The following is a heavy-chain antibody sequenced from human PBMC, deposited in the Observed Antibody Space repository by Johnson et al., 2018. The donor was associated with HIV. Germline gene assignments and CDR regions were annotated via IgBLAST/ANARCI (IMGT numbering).Heavy chain of an antibody. CDR2: IYNDGSRT. CDR3: AREEGIQLWPRGAFDI. CDR1: GFAFRTHW. Sequence: VQLVESGGGLVQPGGSLRLSCAASGFAFRTHWMVWVRQVPGKGPVWVARIYNDGSRTSYADSVTGRFTISRDNSKNTLYLQMNSLRAEDTAVYYCAREEGIQLWPRGAFDIWGQGTMVIVSS. V-gene: IGHV3-74*01. J-gene: IGHJ3*02. D-gene: IGHD5-18*01.